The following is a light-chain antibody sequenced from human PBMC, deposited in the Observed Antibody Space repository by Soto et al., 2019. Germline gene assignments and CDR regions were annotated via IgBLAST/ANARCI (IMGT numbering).Light chain of an antibody. Sequence: QSVLTQPPSASGFPGQSATISCTGTSSDVGYYDYVSWYQQHPGKAPKLAIYEVTKRPSGVPDRVSASKSGNTASLTVSGLRAEDEADYYCSSYAGSNNFVFGSGTKVTVL. J-gene: IGLJ1*01. CDR1: SSDVGYYDY. CDR3: SSYAGSNNFV. V-gene: IGLV2-8*01. CDR2: EVT.